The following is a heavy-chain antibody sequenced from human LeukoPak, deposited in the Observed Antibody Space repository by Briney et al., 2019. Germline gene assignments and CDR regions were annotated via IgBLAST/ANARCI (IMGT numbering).Heavy chain of an antibody. J-gene: IGHJ4*02. D-gene: IGHD5-18*01. CDR1: GGSISSSRYY. CDR2: IYNSGST. V-gene: IGHV4-39*02. Sequence: SETLSLTCTVSGGSISSSRYYWAWIRQPPGKGLEWIGSIYNSGSTYNNGSLKRRVTISVDMSKNHFSLKLNSVTAADTAVYYCASGYSYGYSLDYWGQGTLVTVSS. CDR3: ASGYSYGYSLDY.